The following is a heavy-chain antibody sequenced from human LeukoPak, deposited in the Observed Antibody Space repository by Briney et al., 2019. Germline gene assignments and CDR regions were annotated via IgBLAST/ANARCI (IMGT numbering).Heavy chain of an antibody. D-gene: IGHD3-22*01. CDR2: ISSSSSYI. CDR1: GFTFSSYS. J-gene: IGHJ6*02. V-gene: IGHV3-21*01. CDR3: ARVMGYYDNNGYRKKKIFYYYYMDV. Sequence: PGGSLRLSCAASGFTFSSYSMNWVRQAPGKGLEWVSSISSSSSYIYYADSVKGRFTISRDNAKNSLYLQMNSLRAEDTAVYYCARVMGYYDNNGYRKKKIFYYYYMDVWGQGTTVTVSS.